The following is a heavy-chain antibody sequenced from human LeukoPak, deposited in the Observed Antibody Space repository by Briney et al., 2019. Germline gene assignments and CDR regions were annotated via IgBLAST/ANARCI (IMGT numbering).Heavy chain of an antibody. D-gene: IGHD3-10*01. CDR3: ARASTMVRGAARPFDY. Sequence: GGSLRLSCAASGFTFSSYAMHWVRQAPGKGLEWVAVISYDGSNKYYADSVKGRFTISRDNSKNTLYLQMNSLRAEDTAVYYCARASTMVRGAARPFDYWGQGTLVTVSS. CDR2: ISYDGSNK. CDR1: GFTFSSYA. V-gene: IGHV3-30-3*01. J-gene: IGHJ4*02.